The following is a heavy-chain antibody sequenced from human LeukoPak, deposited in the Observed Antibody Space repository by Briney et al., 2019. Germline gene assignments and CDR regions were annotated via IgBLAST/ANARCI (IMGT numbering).Heavy chain of an antibody. CDR3: ARGLVRYFDWYIDY. J-gene: IGHJ4*02. CDR2: IYHSGSI. D-gene: IGHD3-9*01. CDR1: GYSITSGYY. V-gene: IGHV4-38-2*02. Sequence: SETLSLTCSVSGYSITSGYYWGWIRQPPGKGLEWIGSIYHSGSIHYNPSLNSRVTMSVDTSKNQFSLKLSSVTAADTAVYYCARGLVRYFDWYIDYWGQGTLVTVSS.